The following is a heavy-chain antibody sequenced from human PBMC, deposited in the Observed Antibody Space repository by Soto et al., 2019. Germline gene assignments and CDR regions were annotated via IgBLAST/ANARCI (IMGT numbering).Heavy chain of an antibody. J-gene: IGHJ4*02. Sequence: SETLSLTCTVSGGSIRSSHYYGGWIRQPPGKGLEWIGSMSYSGTTYYNPSLKSRVTISVDTSKNQFSLRLSSVTAADTAVYYCARQSYDTFASLPYYFDYWGQGGLVTVS. CDR2: MSYSGTT. CDR1: GGSIRSSHYY. CDR3: ARQSYDTFASLPYYFDY. D-gene: IGHD3-10*01. V-gene: IGHV4-39*01.